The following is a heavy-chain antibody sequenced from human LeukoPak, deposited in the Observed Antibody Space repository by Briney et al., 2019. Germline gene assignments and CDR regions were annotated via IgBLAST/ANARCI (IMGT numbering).Heavy chain of an antibody. D-gene: IGHD3-3*01. J-gene: IGHJ3*02. Sequence: GGSLRLSCAASGFTFSSYWMHWVRQAPGKGLVWVSHINSDGSSTIYADSVKGRFTISRDNVKNTLYLQMNSLRAEDTAVYYSARGLTIFGVVNDAFDIWGQGTMVTVSS. CDR2: INSDGSST. CDR1: GFTFSSYW. CDR3: ARGLTIFGVVNDAFDI. V-gene: IGHV3-74*01.